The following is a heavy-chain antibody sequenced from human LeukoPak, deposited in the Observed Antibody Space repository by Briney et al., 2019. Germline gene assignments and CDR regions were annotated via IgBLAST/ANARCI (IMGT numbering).Heavy chain of an antibody. CDR1: GFTFSSYA. CDR3: AKDPYYYGSGSPDY. Sequence: GGSLRLSCAASGFTFSSYAMHWVRQAPGKGLEWVSGISWNSGSIGYADSVKGRFTISRDNAKNSLYLQMNSLRAEDTALYYCAKDPYYYGSGSPDYWGQGTLVTVSS. J-gene: IGHJ4*02. CDR2: ISWNSGSI. D-gene: IGHD3-10*01. V-gene: IGHV3-9*01.